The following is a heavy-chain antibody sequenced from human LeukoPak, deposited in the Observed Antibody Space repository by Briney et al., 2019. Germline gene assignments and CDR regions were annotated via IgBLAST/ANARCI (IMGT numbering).Heavy chain of an antibody. D-gene: IGHD4-17*01. Sequence: PSETLSLTCTVSGGSISSYYWSWIRQPPGKGLGWIGYIYYSGSTNYNPSLKSRVTISVDTSKNQFSLKLSSVTAADTAVYYCAGEEELPYGDYTPRRWYFDLWGRGTLVTVSS. CDR1: GGSISSYY. CDR3: AGEEELPYGDYTPRRWYFDL. J-gene: IGHJ2*01. V-gene: IGHV4-59*01. CDR2: IYYSGST.